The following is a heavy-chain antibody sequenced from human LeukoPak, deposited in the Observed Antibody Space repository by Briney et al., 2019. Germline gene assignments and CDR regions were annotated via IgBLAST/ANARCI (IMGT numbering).Heavy chain of an antibody. V-gene: IGHV4-30-2*01. J-gene: IGHJ4*02. Sequence: SETLSLTCTVSGGSISSGGYSWSWIRQPPGKGLEWIGYIYHSGSTYYNPSLKSRVTISVDRSKNQFSLKLSSVTAADTAVYYCAIQDATTQQLDYWGQGTLVTVSS. CDR1: GGSISSGGYS. CDR3: AIQDATTQQLDY. D-gene: IGHD5-12*01. CDR2: IYHSGST.